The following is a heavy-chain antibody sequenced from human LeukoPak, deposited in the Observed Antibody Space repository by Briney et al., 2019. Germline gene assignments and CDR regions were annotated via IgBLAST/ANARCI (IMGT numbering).Heavy chain of an antibody. V-gene: IGHV1-69*06. CDR2: IIPIFGTA. Sequence: SVKVSCKASGGTFSSYAISWVRQAPGQGLEWMGGIIPIFGTANYAQRFQGRVTITADKSTSTAYMELSSLRSEDTAVYYCATETRYCSGGSCFYPYYYYMDVWGKGTTVTVSS. D-gene: IGHD2-15*01. CDR1: GGTFSSYA. CDR3: ATETRYCSGGSCFYPYYYYMDV. J-gene: IGHJ6*03.